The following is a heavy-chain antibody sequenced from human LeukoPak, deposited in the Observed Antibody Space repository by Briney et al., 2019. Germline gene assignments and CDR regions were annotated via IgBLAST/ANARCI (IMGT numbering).Heavy chain of an antibody. D-gene: IGHD5-18*01. Sequence: SETLSLTCTVSGGSIRSSSHYWGWIRQPPGKGLEWTGSMHYSGSTYHNPSLKGRVTISVDTSKNQFSLRLSSVTAADTAVYYCARADRYGYSDWGQGTLVTVSS. CDR2: MHYSGST. CDR1: GGSIRSSSHY. CDR3: ARADRYGYSD. V-gene: IGHV4-39*07. J-gene: IGHJ4*02.